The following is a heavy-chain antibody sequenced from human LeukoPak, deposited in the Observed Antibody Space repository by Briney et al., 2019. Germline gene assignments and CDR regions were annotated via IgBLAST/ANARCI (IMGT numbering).Heavy chain of an antibody. CDR2: IIPIFGTA. Sequence: SVKVSCKASGGTFSSYAISWVRQAPGQGLEWMGGIIPIFGTANYAQEFQGRVTITADESTSTAYMELSSLRSEDTAVYYCARTRRYSSSWYDQYYFDYWGQGTLVTVSS. V-gene: IGHV1-69*13. CDR1: GGTFSSYA. CDR3: ARTRRYSSSWYDQYYFDY. J-gene: IGHJ4*02. D-gene: IGHD6-13*01.